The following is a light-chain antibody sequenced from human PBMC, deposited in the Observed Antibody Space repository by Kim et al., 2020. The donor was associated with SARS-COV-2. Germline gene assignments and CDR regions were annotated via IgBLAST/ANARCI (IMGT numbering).Light chain of an antibody. CDR2: GKN. Sequence: VALGHTVRITCQGDSLRSYYASWYQQKPGQAPLLVIYGKNNRPSGIPDRFSGSSSGNTASLTITGAQAEDEADYYCNSRDSSGPVVFGGGTQLTVL. J-gene: IGLJ2*01. CDR1: SLRSYY. V-gene: IGLV3-19*01. CDR3: NSRDSSGPVV.